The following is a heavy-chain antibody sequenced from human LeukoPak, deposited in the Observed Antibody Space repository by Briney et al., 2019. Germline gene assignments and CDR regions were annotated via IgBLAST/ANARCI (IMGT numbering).Heavy chain of an antibody. CDR2: MNPNSGNT. CDR3: ARGEILYSKLPADY. V-gene: IGHV1-8*01. J-gene: IGHJ4*02. Sequence: GASVKVSCKASGYTFTSYDINWVRQATGQGLEWMGWMNPNSGNTGYTQKFQGRVTMTRNTSISTAYMELSSLRSEDTAVYYCARGEILYSKLPADYWGQGTQVTVSS. CDR1: GYTFTSYD. D-gene: IGHD2-15*01.